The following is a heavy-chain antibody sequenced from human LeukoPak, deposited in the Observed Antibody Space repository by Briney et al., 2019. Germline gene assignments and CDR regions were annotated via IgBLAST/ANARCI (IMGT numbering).Heavy chain of an antibody. CDR3: ARRYYYNLGSFPFDF. J-gene: IGHJ4*02. V-gene: IGHV4-34*01. CDR1: GGPFSGYF. D-gene: IGHD3-10*01. Sequence: SETLSLTCAVSGGPFSGYFWSWIRQSSGKGLEWIGEIHNSGTTNYNPSLNSRVTISEDTSKNQLYLNLSSVTAADTAVYYCARRYYYNLGSFPFDFWGQGTLVTVSS. CDR2: IHNSGTT.